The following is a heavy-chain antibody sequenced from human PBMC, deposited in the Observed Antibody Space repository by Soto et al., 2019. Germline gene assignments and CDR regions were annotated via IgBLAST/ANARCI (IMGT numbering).Heavy chain of an antibody. V-gene: IGHV3-23*01. Sequence: GGSLRLSCAASGFTFSSYAMSWVRQAPGKGLEWVSAISGSGGNTYYADSVKGRFTISRDNSKNTLYLQMNSLRAEDTAVYYCAKESIAAAGTYYYYGMDVWGQGTTVTVSS. CDR1: GFTFSSYA. CDR3: AKESIAAAGTYYYYGMDV. CDR2: ISGSGGNT. J-gene: IGHJ6*02. D-gene: IGHD6-13*01.